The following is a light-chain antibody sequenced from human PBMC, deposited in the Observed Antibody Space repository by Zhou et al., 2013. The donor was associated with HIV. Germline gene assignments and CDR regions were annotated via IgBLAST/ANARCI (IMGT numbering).Light chain of an antibody. J-gene: IGKJ2*01. Sequence: EIVLTQSPGTLSLSPGERATLSCRASQSFRSTYLAWYQQRPGQAPRLLIYGASSRPTGIPDRFSGSGSGTDFTLNISRLEPEDFAVYYCQHYGSSPFTFGPGDRSWRIK. CDR3: QHYGSSPFT. V-gene: IGKV3-20*01. CDR1: QSFRSTY. CDR2: GAS.